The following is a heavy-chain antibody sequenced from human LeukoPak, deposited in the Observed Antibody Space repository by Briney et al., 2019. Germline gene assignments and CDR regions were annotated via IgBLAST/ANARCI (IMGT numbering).Heavy chain of an antibody. Sequence: SETLSLTCAVSGDSFSSHYWTWIRQPPGRGLEWTGYISYIGTTNYNPSLKSRVTTSLDTSKKQSSLRLSSVTAADTAVYYCARLRDTSMLRWYFDLWGRGTLVTVSS. CDR2: ISYIGTT. D-gene: IGHD5-18*01. CDR1: GDSFSSHY. V-gene: IGHV4-59*11. CDR3: ARLRDTSMLRWYFDL. J-gene: IGHJ2*01.